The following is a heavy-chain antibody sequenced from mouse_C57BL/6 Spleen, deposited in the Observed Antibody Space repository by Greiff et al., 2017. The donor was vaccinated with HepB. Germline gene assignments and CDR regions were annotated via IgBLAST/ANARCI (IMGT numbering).Heavy chain of an antibody. D-gene: IGHD2-4*01. CDR3: ARRYDYDEGYYFDY. Sequence: DVQLQESGGGLVQPGGSLKLSCAASGFTFSDYYMYWVRQTPEKRLEWVAYISNGGGSTYYPDTVKGRFTISRDNAKNTLYLQMSRLKSEDTAMYYCARRYDYDEGYYFDYWGQGTTLTVSS. CDR1: GFTFSDYY. J-gene: IGHJ2*01. CDR2: ISNGGGST. V-gene: IGHV5-12*01.